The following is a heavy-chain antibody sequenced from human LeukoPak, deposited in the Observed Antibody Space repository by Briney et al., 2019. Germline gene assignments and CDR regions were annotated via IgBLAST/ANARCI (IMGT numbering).Heavy chain of an antibody. J-gene: IGHJ4*02. CDR1: GLTVSSNY. CDR2: IYSGGST. V-gene: IGHV3-66*01. CDR3: ARNSGYFAYFDY. D-gene: IGHD5-12*01. Sequence: GGSLRLSCAASGLTVSSNYMSWVRQAPGKGLEWVSVIYSGGSTYYADSVKGRFTISRDNSKNTLYLQMNSLRAEDTAVYYCARNSGYFAYFDYWGQGTLVTVSS.